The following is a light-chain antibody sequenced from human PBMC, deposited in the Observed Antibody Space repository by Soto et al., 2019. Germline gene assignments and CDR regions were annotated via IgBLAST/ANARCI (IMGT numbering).Light chain of an antibody. V-gene: IGLV2-14*01. Sequence: QSALTQPASVSGSPGQSITISCTGSSSDVGRYNYVSWYQQHPGEAPKLIIYEVSDRPSGISNRFSGSKSGNTASLTISGLQTEDEADYYCSSFTGSKTLLFGGGTKVTVL. CDR3: SSFTGSKTLL. CDR1: SSDVGRYNY. CDR2: EVS. J-gene: IGLJ2*01.